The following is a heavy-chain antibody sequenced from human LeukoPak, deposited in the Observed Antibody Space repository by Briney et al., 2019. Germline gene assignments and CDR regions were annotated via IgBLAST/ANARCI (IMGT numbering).Heavy chain of an antibody. CDR2: IYSSGST. V-gene: IGHV4-61*02. J-gene: IGHJ4*02. Sequence: SQTLSLTCTVSGGSISSGGYYWTWIRQPAGKGLEWNGRIYSSGSTNYNPSLKSRVTISIDTSKNQFSLKLSSVTAADTAVYYCVRGGELADYWGQGTLVTVSS. CDR3: VRGGELADY. D-gene: IGHD1-7*01. CDR1: GGSISSGGYY.